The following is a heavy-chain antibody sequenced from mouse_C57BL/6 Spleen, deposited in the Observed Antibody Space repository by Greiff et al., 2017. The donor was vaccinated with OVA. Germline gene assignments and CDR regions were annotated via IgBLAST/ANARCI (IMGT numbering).Heavy chain of an antibody. V-gene: IGHV1-69*01. Sequence: VQLQQPGAELVMPGASVKLSCKASGYTFTSYWMHWVKQRPGQGLEWIGEIDPSDSYTNYNQKFKGKSTLTVDKSSSTAYMQLSSLTSEDSAVYYCARSYYGSRPLDYWGQGNTLTVSS. D-gene: IGHD1-1*01. CDR1: GYTFTSYW. CDR3: ARSYYGSRPLDY. CDR2: IDPSDSYT. J-gene: IGHJ2*01.